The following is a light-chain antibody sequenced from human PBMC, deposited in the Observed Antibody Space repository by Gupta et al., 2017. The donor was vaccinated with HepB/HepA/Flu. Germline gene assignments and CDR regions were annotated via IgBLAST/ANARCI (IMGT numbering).Light chain of an antibody. CDR1: QSVSSN. CDR2: GAS. Sequence: ELVMTQSPATLSVSAGERASLSCRASQSVSSNLAWYPQKPGQAPRLLIYGASTRATGIPARFSGSGSGTEFTLTISSLQSEDFAVYYCQQYNNWPPLTFGGGTKVEIK. CDR3: QQYNNWPPLT. V-gene: IGKV3-15*01. J-gene: IGKJ4*01.